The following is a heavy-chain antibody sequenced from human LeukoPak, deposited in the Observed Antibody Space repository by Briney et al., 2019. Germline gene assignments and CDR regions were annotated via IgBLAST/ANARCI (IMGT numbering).Heavy chain of an antibody. J-gene: IGHJ4*02. D-gene: IGHD2-8*01. V-gene: IGHV3-64D*06. CDR1: GFTFSTFS. Sequence: GGSLRLSCSASGFTFSTFSMHWLRQAPGKGPEYVSAIGGNGDTTYYADSVRGRFTTSRDNSKNILYLQMSSLRDGDTAVYYCAKAGGYCTTCLDFWGKGTLVTVSS. CDR3: AKAGGYCTTCLDF. CDR2: IGGNGDTT.